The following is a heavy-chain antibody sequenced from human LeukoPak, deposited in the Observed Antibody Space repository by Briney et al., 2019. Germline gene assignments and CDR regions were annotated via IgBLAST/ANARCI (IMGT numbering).Heavy chain of an antibody. J-gene: IGHJ4*02. D-gene: IGHD1-14*01. Sequence: PGGSLRLSCVASGFSFSESWMHWVRQAPGKGLLWVSRINTDGTDIKYADSVEGRFTISRDNAKNTLYLQMHTLSAEDTAVYYCARDQTQAGPTTVDYWGQGTLVTVSS. V-gene: IGHV3-74*03. CDR2: INTDGTDI. CDR1: GFSFSESW. CDR3: ARDQTQAGPTTVDY.